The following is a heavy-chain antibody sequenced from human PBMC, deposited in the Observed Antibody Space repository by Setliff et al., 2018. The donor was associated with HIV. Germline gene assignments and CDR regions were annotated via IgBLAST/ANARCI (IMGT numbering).Heavy chain of an antibody. CDR2: IISILGIT. CDR1: GGSSSTHA. CDR3: AGPRGDEAFDV. V-gene: IGHV1-69*04. Sequence: VKVSCKASGGSSSTHAMNWVRQAPGQGLEWMGQIISILGITNYEQKFQGRVTLTADESTSTMYMELSSLTSDDTAVYYCAGPRGDEAFDVWGQGTMVTVSS. J-gene: IGHJ3*01.